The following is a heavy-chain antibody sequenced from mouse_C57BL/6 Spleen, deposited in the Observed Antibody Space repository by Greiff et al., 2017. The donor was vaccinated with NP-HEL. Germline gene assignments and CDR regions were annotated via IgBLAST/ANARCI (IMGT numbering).Heavy chain of an antibody. D-gene: IGHD1-2*01. V-gene: IGHV1-81*01. CDR1: GYTFTSYG. CDR3: AGSLYYGGSQGYFDV. Sequence: VQLQQSGAELARPGASVKLSCKASGYTFTSYGISWVKQRTGQGLEWIGEIYPRSGNTYYNEKFKGKATLTADKSSSTAYMELRSLTSEDSAVYFCAGSLYYGGSQGYFDVWGTGTTVTVSS. CDR2: IYPRSGNT. J-gene: IGHJ1*03.